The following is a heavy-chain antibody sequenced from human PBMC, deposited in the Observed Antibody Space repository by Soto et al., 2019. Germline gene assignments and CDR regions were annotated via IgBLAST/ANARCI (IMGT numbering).Heavy chain of an antibody. CDR2: IYHSGST. CDR3: ARGWRYYDSSGYFSYFDY. CDR1: GGSISSGGYS. V-gene: IGHV4-30-2*01. D-gene: IGHD3-22*01. J-gene: IGHJ4*02. Sequence: SETLSLTCAVSGGSISSGGYSWSWIRQPPGKGLEWIGYIYHSGSTYYNPSLKSRVTISVDTSKNQFSLKLSSVTAADTAVYYCARGWRYYDSSGYFSYFDYWGQGTLVTVSS.